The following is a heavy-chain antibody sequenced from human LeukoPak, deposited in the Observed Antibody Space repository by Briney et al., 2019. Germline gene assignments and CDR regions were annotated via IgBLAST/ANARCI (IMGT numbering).Heavy chain of an antibody. D-gene: IGHD5-24*01. CDR3: ASNKMATGAFDI. CDR1: GGSISSYY. CDR2: IYYSGST. V-gene: IGHV4-59*08. Sequence: SETLSLTCTVSGGSISSYYWSWIRQPPGKGLEWIGYIYYSGSTNYNPSLKSRVTISVDTSKNQFSLKLSSVTAADTAVYYCASNKMATGAFDIWGQGTMVTVSS. J-gene: IGHJ3*02.